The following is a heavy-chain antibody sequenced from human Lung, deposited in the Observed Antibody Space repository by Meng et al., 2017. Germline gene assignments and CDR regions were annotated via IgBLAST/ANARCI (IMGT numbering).Heavy chain of an antibody. CDR2: ITAGNGNT. Sequence: QVQLVQSGADVKLPGASARLSCMASGYTFTNYAIHWVRQAPGQRLEWMGWITAGNGNTKYSQKFQGRVTIIRDTSASTVYMELSSLRSEDTAVYYCARGDQPWPHRFDPWGQGTLVTVSS. CDR1: GYTFTNYA. D-gene: IGHD6-19*01. CDR3: ARGDQPWPHRFDP. J-gene: IGHJ5*02. V-gene: IGHV1-3*01.